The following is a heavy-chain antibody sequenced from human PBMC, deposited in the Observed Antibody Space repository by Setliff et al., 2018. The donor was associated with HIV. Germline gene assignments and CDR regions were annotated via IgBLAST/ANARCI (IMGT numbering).Heavy chain of an antibody. CDR2: IIFIFGTA. J-gene: IGHJ4*02. V-gene: IGHV1-69*06. D-gene: IGHD3-3*01. Sequence: SVKVSCKASGGTFSSYAINWVRQAPGQGLEWMGRIIFIFGTANYAQKFRGRVTITADKSTSTAYMELSSLRSEDTAVYYCARDSTIFGQLGWGQGTLVTVSS. CDR3: ARDSTIFGQLG. CDR1: GGTFSSYA.